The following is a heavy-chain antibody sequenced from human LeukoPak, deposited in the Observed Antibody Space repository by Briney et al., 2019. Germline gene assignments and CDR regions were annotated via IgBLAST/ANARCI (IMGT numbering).Heavy chain of an antibody. J-gene: IGHJ4*02. CDR1: EFTFSSFA. CDR3: AKLGNFGSGSYSD. Sequence: GGSLRLSCAASEFTFSSFAMSWVRQAPGKGLEWVSSISDSGGNTYDADSVKGRFTVSRDNSKNTLYLQMNSLRVEDTAVYYRAKLGNFGSGSYSDWGQGTLVTVSS. V-gene: IGHV3-23*01. CDR2: ISDSGGNT. D-gene: IGHD3-10*01.